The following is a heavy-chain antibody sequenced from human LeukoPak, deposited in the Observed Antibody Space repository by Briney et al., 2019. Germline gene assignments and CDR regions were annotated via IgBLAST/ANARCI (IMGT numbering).Heavy chain of an antibody. V-gene: IGHV4-39*01. CDR1: GGSISSSSYY. Sequence: SETLSLTCTVSGGSISSSSYYWGWVRQPPGKGVEWIGSIYYSGSTYENPSLKSRVTISVDTSKNQFSLKRSYVAAADTAVYYCATPGYYDFWSGYHPYYFDYWGQGTLVTVSS. CDR3: ATPGYYDFWSGYHPYYFDY. CDR2: IYYSGST. J-gene: IGHJ4*02. D-gene: IGHD3-3*01.